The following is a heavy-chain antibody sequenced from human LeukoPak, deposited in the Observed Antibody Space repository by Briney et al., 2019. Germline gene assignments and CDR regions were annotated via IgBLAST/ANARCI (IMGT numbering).Heavy chain of an antibody. D-gene: IGHD3-22*01. CDR2: ISVYNGNT. Sequence: VASVKVSCKASGYIFTSYGISWVRQAPGQGLEWMGWISVYNGNTNYPQRLQGRVTMTTDTSTTTAYMELRSLRSHDTAVYYCARDINGYYYDSHGYYPTDLWGQGTLVTVSS. CDR1: GYIFTSYG. CDR3: ARDINGYYYDSHGYYPTDL. V-gene: IGHV1-18*01. J-gene: IGHJ5*02.